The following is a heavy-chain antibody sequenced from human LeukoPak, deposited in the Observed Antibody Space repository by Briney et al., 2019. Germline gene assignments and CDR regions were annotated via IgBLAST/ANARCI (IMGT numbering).Heavy chain of an antibody. CDR1: GFTFSRYA. CDR2: IGTAGDT. J-gene: IGHJ3*02. CDR3: ARVDTVMGADAFDI. D-gene: IGHD5-18*01. Sequence: GGSLRLSCAASGFTFSRYAVHWVRQVTGKGLQWVAGIGTAGDTYYAGSVKGRFTISRQNAKNSLYLQMNSLRDGDTAVYYCARVDTVMGADAFDIWGQGTKVTVSS. V-gene: IGHV3-13*01.